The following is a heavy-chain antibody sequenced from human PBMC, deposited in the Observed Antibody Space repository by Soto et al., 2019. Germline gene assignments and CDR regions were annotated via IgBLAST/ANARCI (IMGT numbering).Heavy chain of an antibody. CDR1: GFSVSRNY. J-gene: IGHJ4*02. V-gene: IGHV3-53*02. CDR2: VYSGGAT. CDR3: ARVPGRL. D-gene: IGHD3-10*01. Sequence: QLVETGGGSIQPGKSLTLSCEASGFSVSRNYMTWVRQAPGKGLEWVSFVYSGGATFYADSVKGRFILSRDDSQNTMHLQMNNLRAEDTAVYYCARVPGRLWGQGTLVTVAS.